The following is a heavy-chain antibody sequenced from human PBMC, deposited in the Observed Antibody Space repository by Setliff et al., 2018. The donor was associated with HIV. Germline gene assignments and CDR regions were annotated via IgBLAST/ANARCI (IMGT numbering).Heavy chain of an antibody. CDR1: GYTFTTYA. D-gene: IGHD3-16*01. J-gene: IGHJ6*02. V-gene: IGHV1-3*01. Sequence: ASVKVSCKASGYTFTTYAMHWVRQAPGQRLEWMGWINAGNGNTKYSQKFQGRVTITRDTSASTAYMELSSLRSGDTAVYYCARNGGPYAGGALYYYYGMDVWGQGTT. CDR2: INAGNGNT. CDR3: ARNGGPYAGGALYYYYGMDV.